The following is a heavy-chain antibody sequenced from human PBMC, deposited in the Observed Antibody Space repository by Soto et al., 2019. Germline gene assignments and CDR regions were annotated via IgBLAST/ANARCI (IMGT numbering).Heavy chain of an antibody. V-gene: IGHV3-23*01. D-gene: IGHD5-18*01. J-gene: IGHJ6*02. CDR2: ISGSGGST. Sequence: GGSLRLSCAASGFTFSSYAMSWVRQAPGKGLEWVSVISGSGGSTYYADSVKGRFTISRDNSKNTLYLQMNSLSAEDTAVYYCAKDPLRGYSHVGIYYGMDVWGQGTTVTVSS. CDR1: GFTFSSYA. CDR3: AKDPLRGYSHVGIYYGMDV.